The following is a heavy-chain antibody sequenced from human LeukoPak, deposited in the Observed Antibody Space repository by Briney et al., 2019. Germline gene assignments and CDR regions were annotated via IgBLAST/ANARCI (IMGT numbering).Heavy chain of an antibody. Sequence: GMSLRLLCAASGFTFDDYAMLWVRQASRKGLEWVLGTSWNSGSIGYAVSGKGRFTISRDNAKNSLYLQMNSLRAEDTSLYYCAKDVDTARIPYGMDFWGQGTTVTVSS. V-gene: IGHV3-9*01. J-gene: IGHJ6*02. D-gene: IGHD5-18*01. CDR1: GFTFDDYA. CDR3: AKDVDTARIPYGMDF. CDR2: TSWNSGSI.